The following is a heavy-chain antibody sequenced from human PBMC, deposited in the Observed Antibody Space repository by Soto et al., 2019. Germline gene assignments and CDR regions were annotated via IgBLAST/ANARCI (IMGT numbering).Heavy chain of an antibody. CDR1: GFTLTNYS. CDR2: ISSSSAAI. CDR3: ERAESRGRVLFYDLDV. D-gene: IGHD2-21*01. V-gene: IGHV3-48*02. Sequence: EVQLVESGGGLVQPGGSLRLSCTASGFTLTNYSMNWVRQAPGKGLEWVSYISSSSAAIFYADSVKGRFTTSRDNAKNSLYLHMNSLRDEDTAVYYCERAESRGRVLFYDLDVWGRGTTVTVSS. J-gene: IGHJ6*03.